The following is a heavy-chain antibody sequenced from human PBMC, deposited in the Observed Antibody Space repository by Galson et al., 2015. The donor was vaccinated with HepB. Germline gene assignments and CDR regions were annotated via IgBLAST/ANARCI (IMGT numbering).Heavy chain of an antibody. D-gene: IGHD1-1*01. CDR2: ISGYNDDT. CDR1: GYIFTTYG. CDR3: ARNTSDNNGFDI. J-gene: IGHJ3*02. V-gene: IGHV1-18*01. Sequence: SVKVSCKASGYIFTTYGVSWVRQAPGQGLEWMGWISGYNDDTNYGQRLQGRLTMTTDTSASTAYMELRSLRSDDTAAYYCARNTSDNNGFDIWGQGTMVTISS.